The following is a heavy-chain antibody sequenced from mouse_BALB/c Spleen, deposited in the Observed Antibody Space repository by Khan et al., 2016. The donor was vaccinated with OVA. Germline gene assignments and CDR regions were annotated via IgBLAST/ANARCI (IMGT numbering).Heavy chain of an antibody. D-gene: IGHD1-1*01. Sequence: EVQLQESGPDLVKPSQSLSLTCTVTGYSITGGYSWHWIRQFPGNKLEWMGYIHYSGSTNSNPSLKSRISITRDTSKNQFFLQLNSVTTEDTATYYGARSGTTVVAYWYFDVWGAGTTVTVSS. CDR1: GYSITGGYS. J-gene: IGHJ1*01. V-gene: IGHV3-1*02. CDR3: ARSGTTVVAYWYFDV. CDR2: IHYSGST.